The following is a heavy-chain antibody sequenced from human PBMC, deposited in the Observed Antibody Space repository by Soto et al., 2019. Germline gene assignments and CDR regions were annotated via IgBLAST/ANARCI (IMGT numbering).Heavy chain of an antibody. CDR1: GFTFSSYG. D-gene: IGHD6-13*01. Sequence: QVQLVESGGGVVQPGRSLRLSCAASGFTFSSYGMHWVRQAPGKGLEWVAVISYDGSNKYYADSVKGRFTISRDNSKNTLYLQMNSLRAEDTAVYYCANDGTIAAASVDWFDPWGQGTLVTVSS. J-gene: IGHJ5*02. V-gene: IGHV3-30*18. CDR2: ISYDGSNK. CDR3: ANDGTIAAASVDWFDP.